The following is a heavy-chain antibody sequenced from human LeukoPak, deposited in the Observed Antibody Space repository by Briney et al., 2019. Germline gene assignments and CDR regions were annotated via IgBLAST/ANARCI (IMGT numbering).Heavy chain of an antibody. CDR1: EFTVSSNY. Sequence: TGGSLRLSCAASEFTVSSNYMSWVRQAPGKGLEWVSVIDSGGSTYDADSVKGRFTISRDNFKNTLYLQMNSLRAEDTAVYYCARERWFDPWGQGTLVTVSS. V-gene: IGHV3-66*02. CDR3: ARERWFDP. CDR2: IDSGGST. J-gene: IGHJ5*02.